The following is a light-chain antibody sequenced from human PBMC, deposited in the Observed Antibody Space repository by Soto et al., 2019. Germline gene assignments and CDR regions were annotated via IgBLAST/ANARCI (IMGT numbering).Light chain of an antibody. CDR3: QQYNNWPRT. CDR1: QGINHY. V-gene: IGKV1-27*01. Sequence: DIQMTQSPSSLSASVGDRVTITCRASQGINHYLAWFQQKPGKVPKLLIYATSTLQSGVPSRFSGSGFGTDFTLTISSLQPEDVATYYCQQYNNWPRTVGQGTRMESK. J-gene: IGKJ5*01. CDR2: ATS.